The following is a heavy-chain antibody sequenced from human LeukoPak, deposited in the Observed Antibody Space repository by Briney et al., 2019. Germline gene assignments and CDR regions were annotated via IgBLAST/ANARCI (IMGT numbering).Heavy chain of an antibody. J-gene: IGHJ5*02. V-gene: IGHV4-38-2*01. Sequence: SETLSLTGAVSGYSISSGYYWGWIRQPPGKGLEWIGSIYHSGSTYYNPSLKSQVTISVDTSKNQFSLKLSSVTAADTAVYFCARRLIVVVPAARRDNWFDPWGQGTLVTVSS. CDR1: GYSISSGYY. CDR2: IYHSGST. CDR3: ARRLIVVVPAARRDNWFDP. D-gene: IGHD2-2*01.